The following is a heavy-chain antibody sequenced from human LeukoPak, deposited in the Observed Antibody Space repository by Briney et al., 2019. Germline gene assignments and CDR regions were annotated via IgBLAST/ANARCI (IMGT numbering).Heavy chain of an antibody. D-gene: IGHD3-22*01. V-gene: IGHV4-59*12. CDR3: ARGEDYDSSGYYRPGGIDY. CDR1: GGSISNYY. Sequence: SETLSLTCTVSGGSISNYYWSWIRQPPGKGLEWIRYIYYSGSINYNPSLRSRVTMSIDTSKNQFSLKLSSVTAADTAVYYCARGEDYDSSGYYRPGGIDYWGQGTLVTVSS. CDR2: IYYSGSI. J-gene: IGHJ4*02.